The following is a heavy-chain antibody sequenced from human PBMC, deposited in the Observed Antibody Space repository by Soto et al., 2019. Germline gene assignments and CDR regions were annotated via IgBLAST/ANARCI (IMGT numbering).Heavy chain of an antibody. J-gene: IGHJ5*02. D-gene: IGHD2-15*01. Sequence: QVQLVQSGAEVKKPGASVKVSCKASGYTFTSYGLSWVRQAPGQGLEWMGRISAYNYNTNYAQKLQGRVTMTTDTSTSPAYMELRSLRSEGTAVYYCAGVVGALWHWFDPWGQGTLVTVSS. CDR1: GYTFTSYG. CDR2: ISAYNYNT. CDR3: AGVVGALWHWFDP. V-gene: IGHV1-18*01.